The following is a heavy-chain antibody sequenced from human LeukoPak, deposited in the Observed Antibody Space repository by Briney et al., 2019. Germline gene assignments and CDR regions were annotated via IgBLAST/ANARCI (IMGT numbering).Heavy chain of an antibody. CDR2: INSDGSST. D-gene: IGHD5-18*01. V-gene: IGHV3-74*01. CDR1: GFTFSSYW. J-gene: IGHJ4*02. CDR3: ARDLGGYSYGSHFDY. Sequence: QPGGSLRLSCAASGFTFSSYWMHWVRQAPGKGLVWVSRINSDGSSTSYADSVKGRFTTSRDNAKNTLYLQMNSLRAEDTAVYYCARDLGGYSYGSHFDYWGQGTLVTVSS.